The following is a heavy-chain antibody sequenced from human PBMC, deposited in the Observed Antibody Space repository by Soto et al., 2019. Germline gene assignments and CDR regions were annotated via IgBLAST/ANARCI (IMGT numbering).Heavy chain of an antibody. CDR2: IKSKTDGGTT. V-gene: IGHV3-15*01. J-gene: IGHJ6*03. CDR1: GFTFSNAW. Sequence: EVQLVESGGGLVKPGGSLRLSCGASGFTFSNAWMSWVRQAPGKGLEWVGRIKSKTDGGTTDYAAPVKGRFTISRDDSKNTLYLQMNSLKTEDTAVYYCTTGFPSTVTLYDYYYYYMDVWGKGTTVTVSS. CDR3: TTGFPSTVTLYDYYYYYMDV. D-gene: IGHD4-17*01.